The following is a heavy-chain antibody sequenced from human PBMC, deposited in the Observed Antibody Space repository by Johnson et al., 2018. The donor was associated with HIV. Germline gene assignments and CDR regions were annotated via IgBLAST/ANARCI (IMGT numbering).Heavy chain of an antibody. CDR3: ARVTVFGVTKVDALDI. CDR1: GFTFDDYG. Sequence: VQLVESGGGVVRPGGSLRLSCAASGFTFDDYGMTWVRQVPGKGLEWVSGIFWNVGSTGYAASVRGRFTISRDNAKNSLYLQMNSLRAEDTALYYCARVTVFGVTKVDALDIWGQGTMVTVSS. D-gene: IGHD3-3*01. J-gene: IGHJ3*02. CDR2: IFWNVGST. V-gene: IGHV3-20*04.